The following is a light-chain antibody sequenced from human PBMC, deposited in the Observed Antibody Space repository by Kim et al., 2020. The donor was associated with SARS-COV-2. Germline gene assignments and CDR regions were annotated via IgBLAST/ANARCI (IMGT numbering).Light chain of an antibody. CDR2: GAS. CDR1: QSISSNY. CDR3: QQDHTLPVT. Sequence: SRGERATLSCRASQSISSNYLSWYQHKPGQAPRLLIYGASTRATGVPARFSGSGSGTDFTLTISGLQPEDFAVYYCQQDHTLPVTFGGGTKVDIK. J-gene: IGKJ4*01. V-gene: IGKV3D-7*01.